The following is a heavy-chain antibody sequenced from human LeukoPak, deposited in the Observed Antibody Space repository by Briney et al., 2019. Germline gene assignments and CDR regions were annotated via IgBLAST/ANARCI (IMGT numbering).Heavy chain of an antibody. Sequence: ASVKVSCKASGYTFTSDDINWVRQATGQGLEWMGWMNPHSGNTGYAQKFQGRVTMTRNTSISTAYMELSSLRSEDTAVYCCARGVGAAAGNYYFDFWGQGTLVTVSS. V-gene: IGHV1-8*01. CDR3: ARGVGAAAGNYYFDF. J-gene: IGHJ4*02. CDR1: GYTFTSDD. CDR2: MNPHSGNT. D-gene: IGHD6-13*01.